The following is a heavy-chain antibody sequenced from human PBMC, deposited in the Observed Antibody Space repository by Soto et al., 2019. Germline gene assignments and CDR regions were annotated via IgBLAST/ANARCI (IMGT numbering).Heavy chain of an antibody. Sequence: PSETLSLTCAVSGGSISSDNWWSWVRQPPGKGLEWIGEIYRSGSTNDNPSLKSRVTISVDKSKNQFSLKLTSVTAADTAVYYCARPQFSADDAFDTWGQGTMVTVSS. CDR2: IYRSGST. D-gene: IGHD6-6*01. CDR1: GGSISSDNW. CDR3: ARPQFSADDAFDT. J-gene: IGHJ3*02. V-gene: IGHV4-4*02.